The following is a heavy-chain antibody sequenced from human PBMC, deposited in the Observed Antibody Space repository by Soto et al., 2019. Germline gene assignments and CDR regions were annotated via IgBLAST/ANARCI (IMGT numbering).Heavy chain of an antibody. D-gene: IGHD2-2*02. Sequence: SGPTLVNPTQTLTLTCTFSGFSLSASGVGVGWIRQPPGKALEWLALIYWDDDKRYSPSLKSRLTITKDTSKNQVVLTMTNMDPVDTATYYCAHVLIVVVPAAIDSPFAYWGQGTLVTVSS. CDR3: AHVLIVVVPAAIDSPFAY. V-gene: IGHV2-5*02. CDR2: IYWDDDK. CDR1: GFSLSASGVG. J-gene: IGHJ4*02.